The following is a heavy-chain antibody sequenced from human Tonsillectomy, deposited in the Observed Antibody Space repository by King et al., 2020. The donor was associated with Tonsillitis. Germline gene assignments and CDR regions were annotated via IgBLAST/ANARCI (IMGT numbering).Heavy chain of an antibody. D-gene: IGHD3-10*01. V-gene: IGHV3-30*18. Sequence: VQLVESGGGVVQPGRSLRLSCAASGFTFSSYGMHWVRQAPGKGLEWVAVISYDGRNKYYADSLKGRFTGSRDNSNDTLYLQMNSLRAEDTALYYCAKDGNYYGSGSYLGYWGQGTLVTVSS. CDR3: AKDGNYYGSGSYLGY. CDR2: ISYDGRNK. CDR1: GFTFSSYG. J-gene: IGHJ4*02.